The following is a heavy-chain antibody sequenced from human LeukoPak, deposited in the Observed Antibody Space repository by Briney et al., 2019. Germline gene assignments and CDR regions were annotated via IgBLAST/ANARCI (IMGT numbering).Heavy chain of an antibody. CDR1: GFTFSSQS. V-gene: IGHV3-48*04. CDR3: AREAPYDFWSGYSWYFDL. D-gene: IGHD3-3*01. Sequence: GGSLRLSCAASGFTFSSQSMNWVRQAPGKGLEWVPYISSGGITIYYADSVKGRFTISRDNAKNSLYLQMNSLRAEDTAVYYCAREAPYDFWSGYSWYFDLWGRGTLVTVSS. J-gene: IGHJ2*01. CDR2: ISSGGITI.